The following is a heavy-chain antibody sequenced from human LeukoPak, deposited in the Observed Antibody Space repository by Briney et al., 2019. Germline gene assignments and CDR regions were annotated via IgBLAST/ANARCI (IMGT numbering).Heavy chain of an antibody. CDR3: ARDSSYYDSSGYYYRGYAFDI. D-gene: IGHD3-22*01. CDR1: GFTFSSYS. J-gene: IGHJ3*02. CDR2: ISSSSSYI. V-gene: IGHV3-21*01. Sequence: GGSLRLSCAASGFTFSSYSMNWVRQAPGKGLEWVSSISSSSSYIYYADSVKGRFTIPRDNAKNSLYLQMNSLRAEDTAVYYCARDSSYYDSSGYYYRGYAFDIWGQGTMVTVSS.